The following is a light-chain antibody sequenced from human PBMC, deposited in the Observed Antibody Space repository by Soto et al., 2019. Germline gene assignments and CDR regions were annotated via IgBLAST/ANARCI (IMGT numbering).Light chain of an antibody. CDR3: QQYVSWT. Sequence: EIVLTQSPGTLSVSPGERATLSYRASQTISSNQLAWYQQKPGQAPSLLIYGTSSRATGIPDRFSGSGSGTDFTLTISRLEPEDSAIYYCQQYVSWTFGQGTKVEIK. J-gene: IGKJ1*01. CDR1: QTISSNQ. CDR2: GTS. V-gene: IGKV3-20*01.